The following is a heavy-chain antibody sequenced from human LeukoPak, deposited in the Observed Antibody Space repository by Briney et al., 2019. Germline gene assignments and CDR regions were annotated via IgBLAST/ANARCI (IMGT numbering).Heavy chain of an antibody. J-gene: IGHJ3*02. V-gene: IGHV4-4*07. CDR3: ARVSYDFWSGYYDAFDI. Sequence: SETLSLTCTVSGGSISSYYWSWIRQPAGKGLEWLGRIYTSGSTSYNPSLKSRVTMSVDTSKNQFSLKLSSMTAADTAVYYCARVSYDFWSGYYDAFDIWGQGAMVTVSS. CDR1: GGSISSYY. D-gene: IGHD3-3*01. CDR2: IYTSGST.